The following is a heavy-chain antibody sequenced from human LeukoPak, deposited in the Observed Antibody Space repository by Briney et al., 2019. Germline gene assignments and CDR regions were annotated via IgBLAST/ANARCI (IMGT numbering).Heavy chain of an antibody. CDR2: ISYDGSRN. D-gene: IGHD6-19*01. CDR3: AKDPCVRSSGTPFDH. V-gene: IGHV3-30*18. Sequence: PAGTLRLSCVASGFTFSTYGMHWVRQAPGKGLEWMAVISYDGSRNYYADSVQGRFTMSRDNSKNTLYLQMNSLRAEDTAVYYCAKDPCVRSSGTPFDHWGQGTLVTVSS. J-gene: IGHJ4*02. CDR1: GFTFSTYG.